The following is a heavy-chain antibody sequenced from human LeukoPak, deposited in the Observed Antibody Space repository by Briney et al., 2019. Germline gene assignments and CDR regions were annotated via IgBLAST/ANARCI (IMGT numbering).Heavy chain of an antibody. CDR1: GFTFSSYW. Sequence: GGSLRLSCAASGFTFSSYWMSWVRQAPGKGLEWVANIKQDGSEKYYVDSVKGRFTISRDNAKNSLYLQMNSLRAEDTAVYYCAREKMSIVGAIRPFDYWGQGTLVTVSS. CDR3: AREKMSIVGAIRPFDY. D-gene: IGHD1-26*01. CDR2: IKQDGSEK. J-gene: IGHJ4*02. V-gene: IGHV3-7*01.